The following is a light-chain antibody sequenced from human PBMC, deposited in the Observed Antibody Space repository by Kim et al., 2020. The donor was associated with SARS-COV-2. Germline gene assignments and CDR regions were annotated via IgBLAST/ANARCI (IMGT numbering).Light chain of an antibody. V-gene: IGLV3-1*01. CDR2: QDS. CDR3: QAWDSSTAV. J-gene: IGLJ1*01. Sequence: ELTQPPSVSVSPGQTASITCSGDKLGDKYACWYQQKPGQSPVLVIYQDSKRPSGIPERFSGSNSGNTATLTISGTQAMDEADYYCQAWDSSTAVFGTG. CDR1: KLGDKY.